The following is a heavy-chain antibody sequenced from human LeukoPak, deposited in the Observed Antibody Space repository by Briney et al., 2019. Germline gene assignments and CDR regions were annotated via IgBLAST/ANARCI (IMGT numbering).Heavy chain of an antibody. CDR2: ISPVKNTI. J-gene: IGHJ6*02. D-gene: IGHD5-12*01. CDR3: ASGYSGYDYYYYGMDV. CDR1: GFTFSSYS. V-gene: IGHV3-48*01. Sequence: GGSLRLSCAASGFTFSSYSMNWVRQTPGKGLEWISYISPVKNTIYYADSVKGRFTISRDDAKNSLDLQMNSLRAEDTAVYYCASGYSGYDYYYYGMDVWGQGTTVTVSS.